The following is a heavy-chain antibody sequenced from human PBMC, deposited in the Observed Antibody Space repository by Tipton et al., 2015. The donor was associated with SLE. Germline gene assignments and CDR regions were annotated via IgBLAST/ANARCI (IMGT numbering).Heavy chain of an antibody. CDR2: INHSGST. J-gene: IGHJ4*02. CDR3: ARHRGLFGLVTAYYFDS. CDR1: GGSISSSTYY. V-gene: IGHV4-39*01. D-gene: IGHD3-3*01. Sequence: TLSLTCTVSGGSISSSTYYWSWIRQSPGKGLEWIGEINHSGSTNYNPSLESRLTILVDTAKNQFSLKLSSVTAADTAMYYCARHRGLFGLVTAYYFDSWGQGTLVTVSS.